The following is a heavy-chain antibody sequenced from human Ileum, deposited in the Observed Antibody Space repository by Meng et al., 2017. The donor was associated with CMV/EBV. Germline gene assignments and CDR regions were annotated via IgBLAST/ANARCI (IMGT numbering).Heavy chain of an antibody. J-gene: IGHJ5*02. V-gene: IGHV4-4*07. CDR3: ARDRFDP. CDR2: IFATGTT. Sequence: QVHLQESGLGRVKPSETLSLTCTVSGASLNEYYWSWIRQPAGKGLEWIGRIFATGTTNYNPSLKSRVTMSVDTSKNQFSLKLTSVTAADTAVYFCARDRFDPWGQGALVTVSS. CDR1: GASLNEYY.